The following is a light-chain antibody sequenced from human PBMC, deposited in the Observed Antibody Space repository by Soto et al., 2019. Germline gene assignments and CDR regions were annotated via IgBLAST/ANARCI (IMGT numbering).Light chain of an antibody. CDR3: QQRSDWPPFT. J-gene: IGKJ5*01. CDR1: QSVSSY. V-gene: IGKV3-11*01. Sequence: EIVLTQSPATLSLSPGERATLSCRASQSVSSYLAWYQQKPGQAPRLLIYDASNRATGIPARFSGSGSGTAVTLTISTLEPEDFAVYDCQQRSDWPPFTFGQGTRLEIK. CDR2: DAS.